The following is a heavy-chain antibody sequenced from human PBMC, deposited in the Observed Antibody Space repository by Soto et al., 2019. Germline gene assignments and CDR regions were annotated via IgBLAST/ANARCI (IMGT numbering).Heavy chain of an antibody. CDR1: GFTFSSYA. Sequence: GGSLRLSCAASGFTFSSYAMIWVRQAPGKGLEWVSVISGSGSSTYYVDSVKGRFTISRDNSKNTLYLQMNSLRVEDTAVYYCARDVDRTSHLNWFDPWGQGVMVTVSS. CDR3: ARDVDRTSHLNWFDP. D-gene: IGHD5-12*01. CDR2: ISGSGSST. J-gene: IGHJ5*02. V-gene: IGHV3-23*01.